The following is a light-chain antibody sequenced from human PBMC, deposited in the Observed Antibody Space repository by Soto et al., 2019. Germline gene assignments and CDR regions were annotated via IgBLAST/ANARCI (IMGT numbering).Light chain of an antibody. V-gene: IGLV2-8*01. CDR3: SPYTCSRDFYV. CDR2: EVT. J-gene: IGLJ1*01. CDR1: SSDVGRFNF. Sequence: QSALTQPPSASGSPGQSVTISCTGTSSDVGRFNFVSWYQQHPGKAPRLLIYEVTKRPSGVPDRFSGSKSGNAASLTVSGLQAEDEADYFCSPYTCSRDFYVFGTGTKVTVL.